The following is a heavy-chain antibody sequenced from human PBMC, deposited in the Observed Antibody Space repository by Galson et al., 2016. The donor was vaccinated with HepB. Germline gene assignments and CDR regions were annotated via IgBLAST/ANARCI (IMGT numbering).Heavy chain of an antibody. CDR2: ISGSSGNT. CDR1: GYSFSAYG. D-gene: IGHD3-16*02. J-gene: IGHJ6*02. Sequence: SCKASGYSFSAYGVTWVRQAPGQGLEWVGTISGSSGNTKYAQRFQNRVTLTRDTSTTTANMELRSLQSDDTAVYYCAKDVLFDFVWDNYRRGYRFGLDIWGQGTTVTVSS. CDR3: AKDVLFDFVWDNYRRGYRFGLDI. V-gene: IGHV1-18*01.